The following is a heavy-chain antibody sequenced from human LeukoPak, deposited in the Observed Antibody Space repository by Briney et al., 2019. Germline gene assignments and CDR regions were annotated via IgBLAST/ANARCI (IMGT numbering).Heavy chain of an antibody. J-gene: IGHJ4*02. Sequence: GGSLRLSCAASGFTFSSYAMSWVRQAPGKGLEWVSAISGSGGTTYYADSVKGRFTISRDNSKNTLYLQMNSLRAEDTAVYYCAKRGTSGSYSFDYWGQGTLVTVSS. CDR3: AKRGTSGSYSFDY. D-gene: IGHD1-26*01. V-gene: IGHV3-23*01. CDR1: GFTFSSYA. CDR2: ISGSGGTT.